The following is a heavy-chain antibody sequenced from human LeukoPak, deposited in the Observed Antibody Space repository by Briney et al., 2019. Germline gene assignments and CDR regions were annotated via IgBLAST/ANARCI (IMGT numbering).Heavy chain of an antibody. CDR1: GFTFDDYA. D-gene: IGHD6-13*01. Sequence: GGSLRLSCAASGFTFDDYAMHWVRHAPGKGLEWVSGISWNSGSIGYADSVKGRFTISRDNAKNSLYLQMNSLRAEDTALYYCAKGLRSSSWYGTDYWGQGTLVTVSS. CDR3: AKGLRSSSWYGTDY. V-gene: IGHV3-9*01. J-gene: IGHJ4*02. CDR2: ISWNSGSI.